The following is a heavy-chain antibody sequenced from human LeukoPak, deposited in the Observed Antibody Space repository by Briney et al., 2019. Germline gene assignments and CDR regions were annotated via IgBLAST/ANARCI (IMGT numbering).Heavy chain of an antibody. D-gene: IGHD2-2*01. CDR3: AKYLPNQLLKD. J-gene: IGHJ4*02. V-gene: IGHV3-23*01. CDR2: ISGSGGST. CDR1: GFTFSSYA. Sequence: GGSLRLSCAASGFTFSSYAMSWVRQAPGKGMEWVSVISGSGGSTYYADSVKGRFTISRDNSKNTLYLQMNSLRAEDTAVYYCAKYLPNQLLKDWGQGTLVTVSS.